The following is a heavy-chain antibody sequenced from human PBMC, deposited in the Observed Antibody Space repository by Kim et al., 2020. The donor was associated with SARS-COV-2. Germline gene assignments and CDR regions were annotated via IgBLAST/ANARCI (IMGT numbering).Heavy chain of an antibody. Sequence: ASVKVSCKASGYTFTSYGISWVRQAPGQGLEWMGWISAYNGNTNYAQKLQGRVTMTTDTSTSTAYMELRSLRSDDTAVYYCARVVLGGWYTVDYYYGMDVWGQGTTVTVSS. V-gene: IGHV1-18*04. D-gene: IGHD6-19*01. J-gene: IGHJ6*02. CDR1: GYTFTSYG. CDR2: ISAYNGNT. CDR3: ARVVLGGWYTVDYYYGMDV.